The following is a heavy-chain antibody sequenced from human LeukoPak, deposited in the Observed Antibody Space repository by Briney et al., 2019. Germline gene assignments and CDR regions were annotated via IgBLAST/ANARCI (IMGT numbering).Heavy chain of an antibody. CDR3: ARDSSVATIALGPVIDY. J-gene: IGHJ4*02. D-gene: IGHD5-12*01. Sequence: GGSLRLSCAASGFTFTSYEMNWVRQAPGKGLEWVSYISSSGSTTYYADSMKGRFTISRDNAKKLVYLQMNSLRAEDTAVYYCARDSSVATIALGPVIDYWGQGTLVTVSS. CDR2: ISSSGSTT. CDR1: GFTFTSYE. V-gene: IGHV3-48*03.